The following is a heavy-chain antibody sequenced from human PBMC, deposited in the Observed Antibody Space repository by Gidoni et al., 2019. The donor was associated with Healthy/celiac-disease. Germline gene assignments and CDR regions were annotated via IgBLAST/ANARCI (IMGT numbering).Heavy chain of an antibody. CDR3: ARDSYYDSSGYSYYYYYYGMDV. V-gene: IGHV4-38-2*02. Sequence: QVQLQESGPGLEKPSETLSLTCTVSGYSISSGYYWGWIRQPPGKGLEWIGSIYHSGSTYYNPSLKSRVTISVDTSKNQFSLKLSSVTAADTAVYYCARDSYYDSSGYSYYYYYYGMDVWGQGTTVIVSS. D-gene: IGHD3-22*01. CDR2: IYHSGST. J-gene: IGHJ6*02. CDR1: GYSISSGYY.